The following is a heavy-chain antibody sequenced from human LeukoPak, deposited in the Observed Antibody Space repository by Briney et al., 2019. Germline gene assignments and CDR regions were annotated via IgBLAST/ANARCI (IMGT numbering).Heavy chain of an antibody. V-gene: IGHV7-4-1*02. Sequence: ASVKVSCKASGYTFTTYAMNWVRQAPGQGLQWMGWINTNTGSLTYAQGFTGRFVFSLDSSVSTAYLQISSLKAEDTAVYYCAVVPAATGPGTSTLDFWGQGTLVTVSS. CDR2: INTNTGSL. D-gene: IGHD2-2*01. CDR3: AVVPAATGPGTSTLDF. J-gene: IGHJ4*02. CDR1: GYTFTTYA.